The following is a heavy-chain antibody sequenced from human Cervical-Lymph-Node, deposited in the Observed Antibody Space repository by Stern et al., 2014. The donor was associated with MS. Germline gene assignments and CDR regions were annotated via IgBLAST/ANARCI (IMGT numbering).Heavy chain of an antibody. CDR1: GFTFNSHA. CDR2: IWSDGNIK. J-gene: IGHJ6*02. D-gene: IGHD3-22*01. CDR3: AKEFITGYYYTMDV. Sequence: VQLLESGGGVVQPGRSLRVSCVASGFTFNSHAMHWVRQAPGKGLEWVALIWSDGNIKHYADSVQGRFIISRDNSKSTVYLQMNSLRAEDTAVYYCAKEFITGYYYTMDVWGQGTTVTVSS. V-gene: IGHV3-33*03.